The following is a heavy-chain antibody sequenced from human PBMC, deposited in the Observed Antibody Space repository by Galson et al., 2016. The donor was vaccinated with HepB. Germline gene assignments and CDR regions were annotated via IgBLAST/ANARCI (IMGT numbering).Heavy chain of an antibody. CDR1: GFTFRGYA. CDR3: AKDLQVSPLWFGELFPDD. D-gene: IGHD3-10*01. J-gene: IGHJ4*02. Sequence: SLRLSCAASGFTFRGYAMSWVRQAPGKGLEWLSTITAAGGVTYYADSVKGRFTLARDNSKNTLYLEMSSLRVEDTAVYYCAKDLQVSPLWFGELFPDDWGQGTLVAVSS. CDR2: ITAAGGVT. V-gene: IGHV3-23*01.